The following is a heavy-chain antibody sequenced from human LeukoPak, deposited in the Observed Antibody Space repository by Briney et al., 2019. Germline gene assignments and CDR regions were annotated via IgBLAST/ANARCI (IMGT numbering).Heavy chain of an antibody. CDR1: GGTSSSYA. V-gene: IGHV1-69*13. Sequence: SVKASCKASGGTSSSYAISWVRQAPGQGLEWMGGIIPIFGTANYAQKFQGRVTITADESTSTAYMELSSLRSEDTAVYYCARGRNDPFYDFWSQGTLVTVSS. D-gene: IGHD3-3*01. CDR2: IIPIFGTA. CDR3: ARGRNDPFYDF. J-gene: IGHJ4*02.